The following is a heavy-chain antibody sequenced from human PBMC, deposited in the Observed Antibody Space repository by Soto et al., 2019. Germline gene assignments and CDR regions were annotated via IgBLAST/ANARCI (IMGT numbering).Heavy chain of an antibody. J-gene: IGHJ6*03. CDR3: ARWNYRDYYMDV. CDR2: IYYSGST. Sequence: ETLSLTCTVSGGSISSNSYYWGWIRPPPGKGLGWIGYIYYSGSTNYNPSLKSRVTISVDTSKNQFSLKLSSVTAADTAVYYCARWNYRDYYMDVWGKGTTVTVSS. D-gene: IGHD1-7*01. CDR1: GGSISSNSYY. V-gene: IGHV4-39*07.